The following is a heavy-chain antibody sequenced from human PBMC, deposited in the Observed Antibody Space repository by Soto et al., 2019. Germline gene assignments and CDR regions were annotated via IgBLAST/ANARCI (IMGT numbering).Heavy chain of an antibody. D-gene: IGHD2-2*01. J-gene: IGHJ6*02. CDR2: IKQDGSEK. Sequence: GGSLRLSCAASGFTFSSYWMSWVRQAPGKGLEWVANIKQDGSEKYYVDSVKGRFTISRDNAKNSLYLQMNSLRAEDTAVYYCARDLFARVVPAVHYYYYGMDVWGQGTTVTV. CDR3: ARDLFARVVPAVHYYYYGMDV. CDR1: GFTFSSYW. V-gene: IGHV3-7*03.